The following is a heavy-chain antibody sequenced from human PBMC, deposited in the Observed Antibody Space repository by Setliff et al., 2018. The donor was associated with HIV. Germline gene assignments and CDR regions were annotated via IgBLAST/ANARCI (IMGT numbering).Heavy chain of an antibody. V-gene: IGHV1-24*01. CDR1: GYTFTSYG. CDR2: FDPEDGDT. CDR3: ATAKEHWLSEGGFDY. D-gene: IGHD6-19*01. Sequence: ASVKVSCKASGYTFTSYGISWVRQAPGKGLEWMGRFDPEDGDTLYAQRLQGRVIMTEDSSTDTAYMELSSLTSDDTAVYYCATAKEHWLSEGGFDYWGQGTLVTVSS. J-gene: IGHJ4*02.